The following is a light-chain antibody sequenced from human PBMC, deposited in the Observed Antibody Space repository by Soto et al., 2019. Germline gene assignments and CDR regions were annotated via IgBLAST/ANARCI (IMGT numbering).Light chain of an antibody. Sequence: QSVLTQPPSVSGAPGQRVTISCTGSSSNIGADYDVHWYQQLPGTAPKLLIYGNTNRPSGVPDRFSGSKSGTSASLAITGLQAEDEADYYCQSYDSSLGDSVVFGLSGSVVFGGGTKLTVL. CDR2: GNT. J-gene: IGLJ2*01. CDR1: SSNIGADYD. V-gene: IGLV1-40*01. CDR3: QSYDSSLGDSVVFGLSGSVV.